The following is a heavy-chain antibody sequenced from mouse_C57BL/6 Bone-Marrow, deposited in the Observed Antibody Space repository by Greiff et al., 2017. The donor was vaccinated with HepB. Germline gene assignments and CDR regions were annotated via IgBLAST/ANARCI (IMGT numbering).Heavy chain of an antibody. CDR1: GFSFNTYA. J-gene: IGHJ1*03. Sequence: EVQLVESGGGLVQPKGSLKLSCAASGFSFNTYAMNWVRQAPGKGLEWVARIRSKSNNYATYYADSVKDRFTISRDDSESMLYLQMNNLKTEDTAMYYCVGHGPNYYGSSYDWYFDVWGTGTTVTVSS. V-gene: IGHV10-1*01. D-gene: IGHD1-1*01. CDR3: VGHGPNYYGSSYDWYFDV. CDR2: IRSKSNNYAT.